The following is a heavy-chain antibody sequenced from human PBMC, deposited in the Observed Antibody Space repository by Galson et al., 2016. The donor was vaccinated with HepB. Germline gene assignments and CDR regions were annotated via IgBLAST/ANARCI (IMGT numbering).Heavy chain of an antibody. Sequence: SVKASCKASGYTFTGSYIHWVRQAPGQGLEWMGWIIPKSGATNYAQKFQGRVTMTRDTSFSTVFMELSGLRSDDTAVYYCAKAPNWVPHSDLDLWGRGTLVTVSS. D-gene: IGHD1-1*01. CDR2: IIPKSGAT. CDR1: GYTFTGSY. J-gene: IGHJ2*01. V-gene: IGHV1-2*02. CDR3: AKAPNWVPHSDLDL.